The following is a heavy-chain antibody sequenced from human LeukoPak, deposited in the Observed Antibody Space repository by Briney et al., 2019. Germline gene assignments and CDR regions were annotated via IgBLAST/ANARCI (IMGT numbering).Heavy chain of an antibody. D-gene: IGHD4-4*01. CDR2: INHSGST. J-gene: IGHJ4*02. Sequence: ASETLSLTCAVYGGSFSGYYWSWIRQPPGKGLEWIGEINHSGSTNYNPSLKSRVTISVDTSKNQFSLKLSSVTAADTAVYYCASSLMTTLEDYFDYWGQGTLVTVSS. CDR3: ASSLMTTLEDYFDY. CDR1: GGSFSGYY. V-gene: IGHV4-34*01.